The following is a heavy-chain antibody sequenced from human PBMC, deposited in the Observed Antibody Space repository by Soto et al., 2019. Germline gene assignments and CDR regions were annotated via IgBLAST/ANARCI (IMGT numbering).Heavy chain of an antibody. J-gene: IGHJ4*02. CDR1: GFTLSDHY. CDR3: VRGFRSFDG. CDR2: TRSKASRYTT. V-gene: IGHV3-72*01. Sequence: GGSLRLSCAASGFTLSDHYMDWFRQAPGKGLEWVGRTRSKASRYTTEYAASVKGRFIISRDESKNSLDLQMNSLKIEDTAVYYCVRGFRSFDGWGKGTLVTVSS.